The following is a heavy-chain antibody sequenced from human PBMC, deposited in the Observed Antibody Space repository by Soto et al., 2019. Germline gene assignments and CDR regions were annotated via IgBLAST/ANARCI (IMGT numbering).Heavy chain of an antibody. CDR1: GFTFSNYP. V-gene: IGHV3-23*01. Sequence: EVQVSESGGGLVQPGGSLRLSCATSGFTFSNYPMNWVRQAPGKGLEWVSGISAGGDRTYYADSVKGRFTIFRDKSKNSVSWRMNSLRVEDTAVYCCARRVWGQGTLVTVSS. CDR2: ISAGGDRT. CDR3: ARRV. J-gene: IGHJ4*02.